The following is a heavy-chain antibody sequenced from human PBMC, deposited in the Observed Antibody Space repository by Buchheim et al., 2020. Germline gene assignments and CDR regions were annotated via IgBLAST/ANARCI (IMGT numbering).Heavy chain of an antibody. CDR3: AREAYCGGDCYGWYFDL. CDR1: GGSISSGSYY. J-gene: IGHJ2*01. CDR2: IYTSGST. Sequence: QVQLQESGPGLVKPSQTLSLTCTVSGGSISSGSYYWSWIRQPAGKGLEWIGRIYTSGSTNYNPSLKSRVTISVDPSKNQFSLKLSSVTAADTAVYYCAREAYCGGDCYGWYFDLWGRGTL. D-gene: IGHD2-21*01. V-gene: IGHV4-61*02.